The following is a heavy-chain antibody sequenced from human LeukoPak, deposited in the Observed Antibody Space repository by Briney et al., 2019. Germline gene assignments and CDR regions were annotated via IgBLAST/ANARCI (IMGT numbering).Heavy chain of an antibody. CDR3: TRSPSLGCSYWGFDY. V-gene: IGHV3-74*01. CDR2: LSPDGSSS. Sequence: GGSLRLSCAASGFTFSTYWMHWVRQAPGKGLVWVSRLSPDGSSSIYADSVKGRFTDSRDNAKNTLYLQMNSLRGDDTAVYYCTRSPSLGCSYWGFDYWGQGTLLTVSS. D-gene: IGHD2-15*01. CDR1: GFTFSTYW. J-gene: IGHJ4*02.